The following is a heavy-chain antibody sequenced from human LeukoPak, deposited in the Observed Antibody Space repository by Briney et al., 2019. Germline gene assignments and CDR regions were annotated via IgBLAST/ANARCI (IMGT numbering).Heavy chain of an antibody. CDR1: GFTLSSCG. J-gene: IGHJ4*02. CDR3: AKEPYAGYSSGWYMDY. V-gene: IGHV3-33*06. D-gene: IGHD6-19*01. Sequence: GGSLRLSCAASGFTLSSCGMHWVRQAPGKGLEWVAVIWYDGSKTYYADSVKGRFTISRDNSKNTLYLQMNSLRAEDTAVYYCAKEPYAGYSSGWYMDYWGQGTLVTVSS. CDR2: IWYDGSKT.